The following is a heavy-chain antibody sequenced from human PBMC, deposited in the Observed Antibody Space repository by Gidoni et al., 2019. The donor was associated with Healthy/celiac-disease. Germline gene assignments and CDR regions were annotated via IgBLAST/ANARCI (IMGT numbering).Heavy chain of an antibody. V-gene: IGHV1-8*01. CDR2: MNPNSGNT. CDR1: GYTFTSYD. J-gene: IGHJ6*03. Sequence: QVQLVQSGAELKKPGASVKVSCKASGYTFTSYDINWVRQATGQGLEWMGWMNPNSGNTGYAQKFQGRVTMTRNTSISTAYMELSSLRSEDTAVYYCARGTVVSYYYYYYYMDVWGKGTTVTVSS. D-gene: IGHD2-15*01. CDR3: ARGTVVSYYYYYYYMDV.